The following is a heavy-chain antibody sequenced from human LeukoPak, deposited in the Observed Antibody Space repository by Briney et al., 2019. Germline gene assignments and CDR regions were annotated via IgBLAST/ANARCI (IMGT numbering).Heavy chain of an antibody. Sequence: GGSLRLSCAASGFTFSNAWMSWVRQAPGKGLEWVGRIKSKTDGGTTDYAAPVKGRFTISRDDSKNTLYLQMNSLKTEDTAVYYCTTGSAGALTWLIYAFDIWGQGTMVTVSS. CDR1: GFTFSNAW. D-gene: IGHD1-26*01. V-gene: IGHV3-15*01. CDR3: TTGSAGALTWLIYAFDI. J-gene: IGHJ3*02. CDR2: IKSKTDGGTT.